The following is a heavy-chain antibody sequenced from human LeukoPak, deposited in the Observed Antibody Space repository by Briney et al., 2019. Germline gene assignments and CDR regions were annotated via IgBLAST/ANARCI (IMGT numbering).Heavy chain of an antibody. D-gene: IGHD2-21*01. CDR2: LYYSGCT. Sequence: SETLSLTCTVSGGSIISNDDYWGWIRQPPGKGLEWIGSLYYSGCTYYNSSLKSRDTISVDTSKNHFSLKLRSVTAADTAVYYCARSVWSYGRVGAFNIWGQGTMVIVS. CDR3: ARSVWSYGRVGAFNI. J-gene: IGHJ3*02. V-gene: IGHV4-39*02. CDR1: GGSIISNDDY.